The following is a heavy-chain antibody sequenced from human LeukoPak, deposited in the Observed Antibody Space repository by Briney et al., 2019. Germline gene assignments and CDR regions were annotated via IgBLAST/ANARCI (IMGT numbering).Heavy chain of an antibody. CDR3: ASGPPYYYDSSGPGDY. J-gene: IGHJ4*02. CDR1: GFTFSSYW. CDR2: INSDGSST. D-gene: IGHD3-22*01. Sequence: PGGSLRLSCAASGFTFSSYWMHWVRQAPGKGLVWVSRINSDGSSTSYADSVKGRFTISRDNAKNTLYLQMNSLRAEDTAVYYCASGPPYYYDSSGPGDYWGQGTLVTVSS. V-gene: IGHV3-74*01.